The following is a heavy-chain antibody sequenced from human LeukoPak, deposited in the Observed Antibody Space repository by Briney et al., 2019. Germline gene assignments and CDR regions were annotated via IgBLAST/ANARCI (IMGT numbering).Heavy chain of an antibody. CDR2: IRYDGSNK. J-gene: IGHJ4*02. CDR1: GFTFSSYG. CDR3: AKCPLIRFLEWLDYFDY. V-gene: IGHV3-30*02. Sequence: GGSLRLSCAASGFTFSSYGMHWVRQAPGKGLEWVAFIRYDGSNKYYADSVKGRFTISRDNSKNTLYLQMNSLRAEDTAVYYCAKCPLIRFLEWLDYFDYWGQGTLVTVSS. D-gene: IGHD3-3*01.